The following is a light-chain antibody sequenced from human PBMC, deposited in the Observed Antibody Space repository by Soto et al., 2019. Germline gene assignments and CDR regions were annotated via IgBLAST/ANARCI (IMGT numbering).Light chain of an antibody. V-gene: IGKV3-20*01. CDR2: GAS. CDR3: QQYGSSWT. Sequence: QSPGTLPLTQGERATLSCRASQSVSSNYLAWYQQIPGQAPRPLIYGASSRVPGIPDRFSGSGSGTDFTLTISRLEPEDFAVYYCQQYGSSWTFGQGTKVDI. CDR1: QSVSSNY. J-gene: IGKJ1*01.